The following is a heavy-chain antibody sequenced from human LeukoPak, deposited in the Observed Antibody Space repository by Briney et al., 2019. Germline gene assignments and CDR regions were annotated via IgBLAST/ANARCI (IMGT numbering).Heavy chain of an antibody. CDR1: GFTFSSYA. D-gene: IGHD2/OR15-2a*01. J-gene: IGHJ5*02. CDR2: ISGSGGTT. V-gene: IGHV3-23*01. Sequence: PGGSLRLSCAASGFTFSSYAMSWVRQAPGKGLEWVSGISGSGGTTYYADSVKGRFTISRDNSKNTLYLQMNSLRAEDTAVYYCARGTYSTITVTANWFDPWGQGTLVTVSS. CDR3: ARGTYSTITVTANWFDP.